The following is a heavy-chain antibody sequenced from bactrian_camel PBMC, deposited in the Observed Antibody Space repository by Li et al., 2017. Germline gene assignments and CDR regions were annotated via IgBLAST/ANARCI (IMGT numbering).Heavy chain of an antibody. CDR3: AALSAPAVSPPKDCTGGYWPDEFDY. V-gene: IGHV3S55*01. CDR1: GLPADDPGLSD. CDR2: INSDEIV. D-gene: IGHD2*01. Sequence: HVQLVESGGGSVQAGGSLRLSCTATGLPADDPGLSDMGWYRQAAGSKCELIGTINSDEIVDIADPVKGRFSISHANDKDTVYLQMNSLKPEDTAVYRCAALSAPAVSPPKDCTGGYWPDEFDYWGQGTQVTVS. J-gene: IGHJ4*01.